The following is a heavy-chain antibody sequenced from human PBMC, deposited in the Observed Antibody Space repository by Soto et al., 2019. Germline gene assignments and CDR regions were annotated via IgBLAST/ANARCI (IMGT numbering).Heavy chain of an antibody. V-gene: IGHV1-69*12. D-gene: IGHD3-22*01. Sequence: QVQLVQSGAEVKKPGSSVKVSCKASGGTFSSYGISWVRQAPGQGLEWMGGTIPNFGTAHDALKFQGRVTISADEATSTAYLELSSLRYEDTAVYYCARIISDSSSYYLDYWGQGTPVTVSS. CDR2: TIPNFGTA. CDR3: ARIISDSSSYYLDY. J-gene: IGHJ4*02. CDR1: GGTFSSYG.